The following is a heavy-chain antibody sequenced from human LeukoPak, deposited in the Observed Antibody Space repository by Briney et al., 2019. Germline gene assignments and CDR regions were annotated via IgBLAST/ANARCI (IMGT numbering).Heavy chain of an antibody. CDR3: ARDLGPIAAAGTGSSSGWYYNWFDP. D-gene: IGHD6-13*01. Sequence: GASVKVPCKASGGTFSSYAISWVRQAPGQGLEWMGRIIPILGIANYAQKFQGRVTITADKSTSTAYMELSSLRSEDTAVYYCARDLGPIAAAGTGSSSGWYYNWFDPWGQGTLVTVSS. CDR1: GGTFSSYA. J-gene: IGHJ5*02. CDR2: IIPILGIA. V-gene: IGHV1-69*04.